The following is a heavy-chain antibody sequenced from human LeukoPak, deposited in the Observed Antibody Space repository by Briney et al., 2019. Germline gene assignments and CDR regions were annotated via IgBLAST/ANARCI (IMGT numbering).Heavy chain of an antibody. CDR2: IIPILGIA. D-gene: IGHD6-19*01. CDR3: ARVRGSSGWYPDY. CDR1: GGTFSSYA. Sequence: GASVKVSCKASGGTFSSYAISWVRQAPGQGLEWMGRIIPILGIANYAQKFQGRVTITADKSTSTAYMELSSLRSEDTAVYYCARVRGSSGWYPDYWGQGTLVTVSS. J-gene: IGHJ4*02. V-gene: IGHV1-69*04.